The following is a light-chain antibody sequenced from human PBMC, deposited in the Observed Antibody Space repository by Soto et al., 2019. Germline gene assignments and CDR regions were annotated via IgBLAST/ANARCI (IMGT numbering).Light chain of an antibody. Sequence: QSVLTQPPSVSGAPGQRVTISCTGSSSSVGAGYDVHWYQHLPGTAPKLLIFSNTNRPSGVPDRFSGSKSGTSVSLAIAGLQAEDEGDYYCQAYDNSLGVSVLFGGGTKLTVL. CDR1: SSSVGAGYD. V-gene: IGLV1-40*01. CDR2: SNT. CDR3: QAYDNSLGVSVL. J-gene: IGLJ3*02.